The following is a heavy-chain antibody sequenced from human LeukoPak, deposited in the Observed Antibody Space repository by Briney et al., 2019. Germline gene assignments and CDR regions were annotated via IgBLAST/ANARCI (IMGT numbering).Heavy chain of an antibody. CDR3: ARGGSIGATVGY. V-gene: IGHV4-39*01. D-gene: IGHD1-26*01. Sequence: PSETLSLTCTVSGGSIRSSSYYWDWIRQPPGKGLEWIGSIYYSGSTYYNPSLKSRVTISVDTSKNQFSLKLSSVTAADTAVYYCARGGSIGATVGYWGQGTLVTVSS. J-gene: IGHJ4*02. CDR1: GGSIRSSSYY. CDR2: IYYSGST.